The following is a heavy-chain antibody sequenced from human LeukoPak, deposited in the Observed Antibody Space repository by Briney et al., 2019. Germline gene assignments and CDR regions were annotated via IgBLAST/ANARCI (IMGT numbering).Heavy chain of an antibody. CDR1: GASISSSSYY. Sequence: PSQTLSLTCTVSGASISSSSYYWGWIRQPPGKGLEWIGSTYYSGSTYYNPSLKSRVTISVDTSKNQFSLKLSSVTAADTAVYYCARRSSSWYGNWFDPWGQGTLVTVSS. D-gene: IGHD6-13*01. CDR2: TYYSGST. CDR3: ARRSSSWYGNWFDP. J-gene: IGHJ5*02. V-gene: IGHV4-39*01.